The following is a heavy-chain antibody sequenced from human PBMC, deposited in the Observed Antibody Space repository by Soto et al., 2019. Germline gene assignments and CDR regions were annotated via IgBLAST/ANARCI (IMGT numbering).Heavy chain of an antibody. CDR1: RFTFNRYA. Sequence: QVHLVESGGGVVQPGKSLRLSCAASRFTFNRYAMHWVRQAPGKGLEWVTVISYDGSNKYYADSVKGRFTISRDNSENTLFLQMNSLRAEDTAVYYCARDAPSLYYDSSGYFDYWGQGTLVTVSS. V-gene: IGHV3-30-3*01. J-gene: IGHJ4*02. D-gene: IGHD3-22*01. CDR3: ARDAPSLYYDSSGYFDY. CDR2: ISYDGSNK.